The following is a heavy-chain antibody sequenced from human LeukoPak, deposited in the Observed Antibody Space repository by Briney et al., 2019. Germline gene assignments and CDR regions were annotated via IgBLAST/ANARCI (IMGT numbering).Heavy chain of an antibody. CDR1: GFTVSSNY. CDR2: ISSSSSYI. J-gene: IGHJ4*02. V-gene: IGHV3-21*01. Sequence: GRSLRLSCAASGFTVSSNYMSWVRQAPGKGLEWVSSISSSSSYIYYADSVKGRFTISRDNAKNSLYLQMNSLRAEDTAVYYCARGDTRGNRWGQGTLVTVSS. D-gene: IGHD3-16*01. CDR3: ARGDTRGNR.